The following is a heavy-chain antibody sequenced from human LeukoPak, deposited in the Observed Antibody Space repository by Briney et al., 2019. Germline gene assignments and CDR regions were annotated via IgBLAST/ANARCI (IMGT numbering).Heavy chain of an antibody. CDR3: ARVDEGGYYYYGMDV. J-gene: IGHJ6*02. V-gene: IGHV4-59*01. D-gene: IGHD3-16*01. CDR1: AGSISSYY. CDR2: IYSSGST. Sequence: PSETLSLTCTVSAGSISSYYWSWIRQPPGKGLEWIGYIYSSGSTNYNPSLKSRVTISVVTSKNQFSLKLSSVTAADTAVYYCARVDEGGYYYYGMDVWGQGTTVTVSS.